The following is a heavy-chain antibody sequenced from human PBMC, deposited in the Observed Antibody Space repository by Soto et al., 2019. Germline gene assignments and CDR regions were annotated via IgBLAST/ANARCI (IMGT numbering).Heavy chain of an antibody. J-gene: IGHJ6*02. CDR3: ARDRITGYGMDV. CDR1: GYTCTGCY. V-gene: IGHV1-2*04. CDR2: INPNSGGT. Sequence: ASVKVSCNASGYTCTGCYMHWRRQAPGQGLEWMGWINPNSGGTNYAQKFQGWVTMTRDTSISTAYMELSRLRSDDTAVYYCARDRITGYGMDVWGQGTTVTVSS. D-gene: IGHD1-20*01.